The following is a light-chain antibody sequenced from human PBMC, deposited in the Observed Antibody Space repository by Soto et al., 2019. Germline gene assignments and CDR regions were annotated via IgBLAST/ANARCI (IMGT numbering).Light chain of an antibody. CDR2: EVS. V-gene: IGLV2-14*01. J-gene: IGLJ1*01. CDR1: SGDVGGYDF. Sequence: QSALTQPASVSGSPGQSITISCTGTSGDVGGYDFVSWYQQHAGRAPKLLIYEVSRRPSGVSNRFSGSKSGNTASLTISGLQAEDEADYYCSSYTSSSTPFVXGTGTKVTVL. CDR3: SSYTSSSTPFV.